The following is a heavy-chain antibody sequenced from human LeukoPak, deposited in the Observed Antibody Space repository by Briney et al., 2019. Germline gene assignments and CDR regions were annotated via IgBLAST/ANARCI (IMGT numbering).Heavy chain of an antibody. CDR1: GYTFTRYG. CDR3: ARDGELGAALGGASYFWLDP. Sequence: ASVKVSCKASGYTFTRYGFNWVRQAPGQGLEWMGWISGKDGRTRYAQKFQGRGTMTIDTSTSTAYMELRSLTSDDTAVYYCARDGELGAALGGASYFWLDPWGQGTLVTVSS. J-gene: IGHJ5*02. D-gene: IGHD6-25*01. CDR2: ISGKDGRT. V-gene: IGHV1-18*04.